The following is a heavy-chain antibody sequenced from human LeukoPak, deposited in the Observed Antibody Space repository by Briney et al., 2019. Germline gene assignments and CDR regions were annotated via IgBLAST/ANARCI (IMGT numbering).Heavy chain of an antibody. CDR2: ISTSSSYT. D-gene: IGHD5-18*01. CDR3: ARVSSYGSTHPDY. CDR1: GFTFSSYS. Sequence: GGSLRLSCAASGFTFSSYSMNWVRQAPGKGLEWISYISTSSSYTNYADSVKGRFTISRDNTKSSLYLQMNSLRAEDTAVYYCARVSSYGSTHPDYWGQGTLVTVSS. J-gene: IGHJ4*02. V-gene: IGHV3-21*05.